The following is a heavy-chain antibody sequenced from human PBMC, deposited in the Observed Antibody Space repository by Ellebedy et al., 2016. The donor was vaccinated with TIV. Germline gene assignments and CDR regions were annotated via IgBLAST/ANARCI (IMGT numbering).Heavy chain of an antibody. CDR2: ISGGGDST. J-gene: IGHJ6*02. Sequence: PGGSLRLSCAASGFTFDDHAMHWVRHAPGKGLEWVSLISGGGDSTNYADSVKGRFTISRDNSKNSLYLQMNSLRIEDTALYYCAKDTVVVVPAATYGMDVWGQGTTVTVSS. CDR3: AKDTVVVVPAATYGMDV. CDR1: GFTFDDHA. V-gene: IGHV3-43*02. D-gene: IGHD2-2*01.